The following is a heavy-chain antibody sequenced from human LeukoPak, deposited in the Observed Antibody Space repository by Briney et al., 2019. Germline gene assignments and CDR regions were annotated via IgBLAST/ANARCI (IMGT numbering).Heavy chain of an antibody. CDR3: ARGVAGTSDFDY. CDR1: GGSVSSGSYY. J-gene: IGHJ4*02. D-gene: IGHD6-19*01. Sequence: SETLSLTCTVSGGSVSSGSYYWSWIRQPPGKGLEWIGYIYYSGSTNYNPSLKSRVTISVDTSKNQFSLKLSSVTAADTAVYYCARGVAGTSDFDYWGQGTLVTVSS. V-gene: IGHV4-61*01. CDR2: IYYSGST.